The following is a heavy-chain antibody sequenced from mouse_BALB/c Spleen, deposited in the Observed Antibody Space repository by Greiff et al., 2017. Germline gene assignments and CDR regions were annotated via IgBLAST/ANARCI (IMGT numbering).Heavy chain of an antibody. Sequence: DVQLVESGGDLVKPGGSLKLSCAASGFTFSSYGMSWVRQTPDKRLEWVATISSGGSYTYYPDSVKGRFTISRDNAKNTLYLQMSSLKSEDTAMYYCARHKNYRYDDAMDYWGQGTSVTVSS. J-gene: IGHJ4*01. CDR1: GFTFSSYG. D-gene: IGHD2-14*01. CDR3: ARHKNYRYDDAMDY. V-gene: IGHV5-6*01. CDR2: ISSGGSYT.